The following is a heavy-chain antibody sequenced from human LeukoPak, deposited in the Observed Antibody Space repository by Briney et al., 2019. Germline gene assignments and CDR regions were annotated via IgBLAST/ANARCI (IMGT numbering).Heavy chain of an antibody. V-gene: IGHV3-23*01. CDR2: ISGSGGST. D-gene: IGHD3-22*01. CDR3: ARFTHSSGYRRYFDY. J-gene: IGHJ4*02. Sequence: GGSLRLSCAASGFTFSSYAMSWVRQAPGKGLEWVSAISGSGGSTYYADSVKGRFTISRDNSKNTLYLQMNSLRAEDTAVYYCARFTHSSGYRRYFDYWGQGTLVTVSS. CDR1: GFTFSSYA.